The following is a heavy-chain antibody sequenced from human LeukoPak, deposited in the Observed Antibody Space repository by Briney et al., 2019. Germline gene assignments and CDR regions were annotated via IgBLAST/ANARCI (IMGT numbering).Heavy chain of an antibody. Sequence: SETLSLTCTVAGGSVSLGNYYWVWLRQPPGKGLEWIASLYYNGRTYYNSSLKSRVIVSVNTSKNQFSLKLSSVTAADTAVYYCARAAGRDTTSGLDIDYWGQGTLVTVSS. CDR2: LYYNGRT. J-gene: IGHJ4*02. V-gene: IGHV4-39*07. CDR1: GGSVSLGNYY. D-gene: IGHD1-26*01. CDR3: ARAAGRDTTSGLDIDY.